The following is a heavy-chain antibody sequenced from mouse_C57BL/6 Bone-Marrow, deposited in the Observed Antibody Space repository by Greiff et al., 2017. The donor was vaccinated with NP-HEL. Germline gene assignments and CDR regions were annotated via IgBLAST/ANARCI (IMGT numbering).Heavy chain of an antibody. CDR3: ARDHYYGSSYRFAY. Sequence: EVQVVESGPGLVKPSQSLSLTCSVTGYSITSGYYWNWIRQFPGNKLEWMGYISYDGSNNYNPSLKNRISITRDTSKNQFFLKLNSVTTEDTATYYCARDHYYGSSYRFAYWGQGTLVTVSA. J-gene: IGHJ3*01. V-gene: IGHV3-6*01. D-gene: IGHD1-1*01. CDR2: ISYDGSN. CDR1: GYSITSGYY.